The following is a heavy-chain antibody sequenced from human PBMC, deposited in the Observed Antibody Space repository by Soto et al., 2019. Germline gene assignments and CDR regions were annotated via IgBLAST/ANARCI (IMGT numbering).Heavy chain of an antibody. D-gene: IGHD7-27*01. V-gene: IGHV3-15*07. CDR3: ATDRTGGINWFDP. J-gene: IGHJ5*02. CDR1: GFTFSNAW. CDR2: IKSKTDGATT. Sequence: EAQLVESGGGLVKPGGSLRLSCAASGFTFSNAWMNWVRQAPGKGLAWVGRIKSKTDGATTDYAAPLNGRFTISRDDSKNTLYLQMNSLKTEDTAVYYCATDRTGGINWFDPWGQGTLVTVSS.